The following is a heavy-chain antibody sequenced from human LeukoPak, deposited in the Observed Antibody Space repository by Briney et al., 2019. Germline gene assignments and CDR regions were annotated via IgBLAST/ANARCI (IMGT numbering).Heavy chain of an antibody. Sequence: SETLSLTCTVSGYSISSGYHWGWIRQPPGKGLEWIASVHHSGSTYYNPSLKSRVTISIDTSKNQFSLKLRSVTAADTAVYYCARGWITFGGVITNWGQGTLVTVSS. CDR1: GYSISSGYH. CDR2: VHHSGST. J-gene: IGHJ4*02. V-gene: IGHV4-38-2*02. CDR3: ARGWITFGGVITN. D-gene: IGHD3-16*02.